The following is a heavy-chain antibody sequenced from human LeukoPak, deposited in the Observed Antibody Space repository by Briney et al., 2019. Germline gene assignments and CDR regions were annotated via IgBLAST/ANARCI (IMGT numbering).Heavy chain of an antibody. CDR2: IRFDGNEK. CDR3: AKDLMRDRWFGES. Sequence: GSLRLSCAASGFTFSYYGFHWVRQAPGKGLEWVAFIRFDGNEKYYADSVKGRFTISKDTSRNTLYLQMNSLRAEDTAVYYCAKDLMRDRWFGESWGQGTLVTVSS. V-gene: IGHV3-30*02. CDR1: GFTFSYYG. J-gene: IGHJ5*02. D-gene: IGHD3-10*01.